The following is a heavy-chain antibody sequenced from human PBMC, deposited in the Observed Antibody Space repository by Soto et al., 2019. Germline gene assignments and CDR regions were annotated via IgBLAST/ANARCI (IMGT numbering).Heavy chain of an antibody. V-gene: IGHV4-38-2*01. CDR2: IYHNGRI. CDR3: ARHGGVSGTYLGHFDS. D-gene: IGHD3-10*01. J-gene: IGHJ4*02. CDR1: GFSISSGYY. Sequence: SETLSVTCAVSGFSISSGYYWVWIRQPPGKGLEWIATIYHNGRIYYNPSLKSRVTLSLDMPKNQFSLRLTSVTAADTAIYFCARHGGVSGTYLGHFDSSGQGTLVSVSS.